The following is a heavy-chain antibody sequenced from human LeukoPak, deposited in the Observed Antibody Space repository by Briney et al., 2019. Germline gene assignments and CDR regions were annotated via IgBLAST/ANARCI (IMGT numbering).Heavy chain of an antibody. CDR2: IYGSGGST. D-gene: IGHD3-9*01. CDR1: INFCSHA. Sequence: GSLRLLRCAPGINFCSHAMGRVRQASGEGLEWVSAIYGSGGSTYYADSVKGRFTISRDNSKNTLYLQMNSLRAEDTAVYYCAKSPYDILTGYEDYFDYWGQGTLVTVSS. V-gene: IGHV3-23*01. CDR3: AKSPYDILTGYEDYFDY. J-gene: IGHJ4*02.